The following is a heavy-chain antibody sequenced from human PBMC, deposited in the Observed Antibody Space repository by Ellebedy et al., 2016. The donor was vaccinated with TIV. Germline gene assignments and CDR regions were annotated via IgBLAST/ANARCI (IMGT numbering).Heavy chain of an antibody. D-gene: IGHD3-22*01. Sequence: GESLKISCAASGFTFSSYAMSWVRQAPGKGLEWVSAISGSGGSTYYADSVKGRFTISRDNSKNTLYLQMNSLRAEDTAVYYCAKRGVTYYYDSSGYLWFDIWGQGTMVTVSS. V-gene: IGHV3-23*01. CDR3: AKRGVTYYYDSSGYLWFDI. CDR1: GFTFSSYA. CDR2: ISGSGGST. J-gene: IGHJ3*02.